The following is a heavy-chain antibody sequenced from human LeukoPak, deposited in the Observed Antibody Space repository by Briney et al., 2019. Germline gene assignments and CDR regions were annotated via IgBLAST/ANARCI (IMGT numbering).Heavy chain of an antibody. CDR2: ISSSSSYI. V-gene: IGHV3-21*01. Sequence: GGSLRLSCAASGLTFSSYSMNWVRQAPGKGLEWVSSISSSSSYIYYADSVKGRFTISRDNAKNSLYLQMNSLRAEDTAVYYCASFFGSGSYYSYYYYGMDVWGQGTTVTVSS. CDR3: ASFFGSGSYYSYYYYGMDV. J-gene: IGHJ6*02. CDR1: GLTFSSYS. D-gene: IGHD3-10*01.